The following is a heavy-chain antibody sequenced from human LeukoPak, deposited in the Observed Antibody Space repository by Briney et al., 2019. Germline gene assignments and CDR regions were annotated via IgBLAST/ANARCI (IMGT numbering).Heavy chain of an antibody. J-gene: IGHJ4*02. CDR3: ASTTDYYGSGSIRSDY. V-gene: IGHV3-30*03. CDR2: ISYDGSNK. D-gene: IGHD3-10*01. CDR1: GFTFSSYG. Sequence: GGSLRLSCAASGFTFSSYGMHWVRQAPGKGLEWGAVISYDGSNKYYADSVKGRFTISRDNSKNTLYLQMNSLRAEDTAVYYCASTTDYYGSGSIRSDYWGQGTLVTVSS.